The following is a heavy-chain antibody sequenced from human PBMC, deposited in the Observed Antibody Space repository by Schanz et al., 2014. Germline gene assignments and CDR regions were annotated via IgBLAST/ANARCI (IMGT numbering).Heavy chain of an antibody. D-gene: IGHD1-1*01. CDR1: GFTFSSYG. V-gene: IGHV3-33*01. Sequence: QVQLVESGGGVVQPGRSLRLSCAASGFTFSSYGMHWVRQAPGKGLEWVAAMSYDGSIKYYGDSVKGRFTISRDNAKNSMYLHMKSLRGEDTAVYFCARAHGNNWYGKGLDYWGQGTQVTVSS. CDR2: MSYDGSIK. J-gene: IGHJ4*02. CDR3: ARAHGNNWYGKGLDY.